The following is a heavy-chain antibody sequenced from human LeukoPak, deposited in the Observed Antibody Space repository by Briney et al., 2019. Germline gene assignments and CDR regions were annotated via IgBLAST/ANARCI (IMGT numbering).Heavy chain of an antibody. CDR1: GGSLSGYY. CDR2: INHSGST. CDR3: ASHLGSSEDY. D-gene: IGHD6-6*01. J-gene: IGHJ4*02. V-gene: IGHV4-34*01. Sequence: SETLSLTCAVYGGSLSGYYWSWIRQPPGKGLEWIGEINHSGSTNYNPSLKSRVTISVDTSKNQFSLKLSSVTAADTAVYYCASHLGSSEDYWGQGTLVTVSS.